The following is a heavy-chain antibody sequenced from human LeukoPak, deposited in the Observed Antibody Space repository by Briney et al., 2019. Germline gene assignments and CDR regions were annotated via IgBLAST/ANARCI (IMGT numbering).Heavy chain of an antibody. V-gene: IGHV3-30*03. CDR2: ISYDGSNK. J-gene: IGHJ4*02. CDR3: ARQFHDTSGLNY. Sequence: GGSLRLSCATSGFTFSHYGMHWVRQAPGKGLEWVAVISYDGSNKYYADSVKGRFTISRDNSKNTLYAQMNSLRGEDTAVYYCARQFHDTSGLNYWGQGTLVTISS. D-gene: IGHD3-22*01. CDR1: GFTFSHYG.